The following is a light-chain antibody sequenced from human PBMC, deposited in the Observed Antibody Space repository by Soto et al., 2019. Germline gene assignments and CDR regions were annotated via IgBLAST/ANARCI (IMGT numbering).Light chain of an antibody. CDR1: SSDIGGYNS. Sequence: QSVLTQSPSASGSPGQTVTISCTGTSSDIGGYNSVSWYQQHPGKAPKVLIYDVTKRPSGFPDRFSGSKSGNTASLTVSALQAEDEADYYHSSFTDGNNLGFGTGTKVTVL. V-gene: IGLV2-8*01. CDR2: DVT. CDR3: SSFTDGNNLG. J-gene: IGLJ1*01.